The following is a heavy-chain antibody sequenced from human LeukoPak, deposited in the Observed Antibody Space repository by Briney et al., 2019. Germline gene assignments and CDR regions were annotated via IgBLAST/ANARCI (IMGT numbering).Heavy chain of an antibody. CDR2: INSDGSST. Sequence: GGSLRLSCAASGFTFSSYWMHWVRQAPGKGLVWVSRINSDGSSTSYADSVKGRFTISGDNAKNTLYLQMNSLRAEDTAVYYCARDESTIAVAGTVTFDYWGQGTLVTVSS. CDR3: ARDESTIAVAGTVTFDY. J-gene: IGHJ4*02. V-gene: IGHV3-74*01. D-gene: IGHD6-19*01. CDR1: GFTFSSYW.